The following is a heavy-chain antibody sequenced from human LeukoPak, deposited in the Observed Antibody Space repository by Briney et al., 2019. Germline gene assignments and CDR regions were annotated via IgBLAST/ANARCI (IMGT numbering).Heavy chain of an antibody. J-gene: IGHJ5*02. D-gene: IGHD6-13*01. Sequence: SETLSLTCAVYGGSFSGYYWSWIRQPPGKGLERIGEINHSGSTNYNPSLKSRVTISVDTSKNQFSLKLSSVTAADTAVYYCASNRGYSSSWYWFNWFDPRGQGTLVTVSS. CDR2: INHSGST. CDR3: ASNRGYSSSWYWFNWFDP. V-gene: IGHV4-34*01. CDR1: GGSFSGYY.